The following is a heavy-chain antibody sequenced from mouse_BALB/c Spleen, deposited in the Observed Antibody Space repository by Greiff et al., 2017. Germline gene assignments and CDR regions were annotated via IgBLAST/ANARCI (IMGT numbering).Heavy chain of an antibody. Sequence: EVKVVESGGGLVQPGGSLRLSCATSGFTFTDYYMSWVRQPPGKALEWLGFIRNKANGYTTEYSASVKGRFTISRDNSQSILYLQMNTLRAEDSATYYCARDYGIDYWGQGTTLTVSS. V-gene: IGHV7-3*02. CDR2: IRNKANGYTT. J-gene: IGHJ2*01. D-gene: IGHD1-1*01. CDR1: GFTFTDYY. CDR3: ARDYGIDY.